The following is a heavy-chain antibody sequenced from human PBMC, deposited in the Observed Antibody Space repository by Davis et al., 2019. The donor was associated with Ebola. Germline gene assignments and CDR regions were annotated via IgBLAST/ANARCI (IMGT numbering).Heavy chain of an antibody. CDR2: LQSGGNT. J-gene: IGHJ5*02. V-gene: IGHV3-53*01. Sequence: GESLKISCAVSGFSVSSDYMSWVRQAPGKGLEWVSLLQSGGNTFYPDSVKGRVTISRDNSKNMLYLQMNSLRVEDTAVYYCARHDWFDPWGRGTRVTVSS. D-gene: IGHD3-3*01. CDR3: ARHDWFDP. CDR1: GFSVSSDY.